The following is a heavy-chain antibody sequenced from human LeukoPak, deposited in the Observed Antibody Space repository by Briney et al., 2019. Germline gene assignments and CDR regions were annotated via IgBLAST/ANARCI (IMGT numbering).Heavy chain of an antibody. CDR3: ARRVRKVAYFDY. V-gene: IGHV4-34*01. Sequence: PSETLSLTCAVYGGSFSGYYWSWIRQPPGKGLEWIGEINHSGSTNYNPSLKSRVTISVDTSKNQFSLKLRAVTAADTAVYYCARRVRKVAYFDYWGQGTLVTVSS. CDR1: GGSFSGYY. J-gene: IGHJ4*02. CDR2: INHSGST. D-gene: IGHD1-14*01.